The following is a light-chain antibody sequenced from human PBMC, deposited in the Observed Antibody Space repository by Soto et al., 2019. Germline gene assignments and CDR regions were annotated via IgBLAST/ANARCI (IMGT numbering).Light chain of an antibody. Sequence: QSVLTQPASVSGSPGQSITISCTGTSSDVGGYNYVSWYQQHPGKVPKLMIYDVSNRPSGVSNRFSGSKSGYTASLTISGLQAEDEADYYCSSYTSSNNVVFGGGTKLTVL. CDR2: DVS. CDR1: SSDVGGYNY. V-gene: IGLV2-14*01. CDR3: SSYTSSNNVV. J-gene: IGLJ2*01.